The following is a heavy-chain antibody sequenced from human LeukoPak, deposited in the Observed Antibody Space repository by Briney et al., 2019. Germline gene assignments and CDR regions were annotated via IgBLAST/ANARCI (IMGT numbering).Heavy chain of an antibody. CDR1: GYTFTDYY. D-gene: IGHD3-3*01. V-gene: IGHV1-2*04. J-gene: IGHJ6*02. CDR2: INPNNGGA. CDR3: ARGSGRYYYGMDV. Sequence: GASVKVSCKASGYTFTDYYIHWVRQAPGQGLEWMGWINPNNGGADYAQKFQGWVTMTRDTSISTAYMELSRLRSDDTAVYYCARGSGRYYYGMDVWGQGTTVTASS.